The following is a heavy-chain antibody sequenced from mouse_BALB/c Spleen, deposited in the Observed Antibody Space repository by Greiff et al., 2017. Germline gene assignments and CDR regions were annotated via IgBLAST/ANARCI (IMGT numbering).Heavy chain of an antibody. J-gene: IGHJ4*01. CDR2: ISTYSGNT. D-gene: IGHD2-3*01. Sequence: VQLQQSGPELVRPGVSVKISCKGSGYTFTDYAMHWVKQSHAKSLEWIGVISTYSGNTNYNQKFKGKATMTVDKSSSTAYMELARLTSEDSAIYYCARIYDGYDYYAMDYWGQGTSVTVSS. CDR3: ARIYDGYDYYAMDY. V-gene: IGHV1-67*01. CDR1: GYTFTDYA.